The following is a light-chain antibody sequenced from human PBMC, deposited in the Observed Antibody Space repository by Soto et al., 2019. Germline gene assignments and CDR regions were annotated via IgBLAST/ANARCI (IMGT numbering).Light chain of an antibody. J-gene: IGKJ2*01. CDR3: QQYNSDWNT. CDR2: KAS. V-gene: IGKV1-5*03. CDR1: QSISNS. Sequence: DIQMTQSPSTLSASVRDRVTITCRASQSISNSLAWYQQRPGKAPKLLIYKASSLETGVPSRFSGSGSGTEFTLTISSLKPDYFATYYCQQYNSDWNTSGLGTKVEIK.